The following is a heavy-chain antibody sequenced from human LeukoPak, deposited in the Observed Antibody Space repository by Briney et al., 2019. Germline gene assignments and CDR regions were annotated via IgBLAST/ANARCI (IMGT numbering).Heavy chain of an antibody. V-gene: IGHV3-9*01. Sequence: PGRSLRLSCAASGFTFDDYAMHWVRQAPGKGLEWVSGISWNSGSIGYADSVKGRFTISRDNAKNSLYLQMNSLRAEDTALYYCAKDKSTVTTYAFDIWGQGTMVTVSS. CDR1: GFTFDDYA. CDR2: ISWNSGSI. J-gene: IGHJ3*02. D-gene: IGHD4-17*01. CDR3: AKDKSTVTTYAFDI.